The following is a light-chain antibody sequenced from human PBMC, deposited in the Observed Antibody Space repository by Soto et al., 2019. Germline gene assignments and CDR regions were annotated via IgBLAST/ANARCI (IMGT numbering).Light chain of an antibody. V-gene: IGKV2-28*01. CDR3: MQALQTPRT. J-gene: IGKJ3*01. Sequence: DLVMTQSPLSLPVTPGEPASISCRSSQSLLYSNGYNYLDWYLQKPGQSPQLLIYLGSNRASGVPDRFSGSGSCTDFTLTISRVEAEDVGVYYCMQALQTPRTFGPGTKVDIK. CDR2: LGS. CDR1: QSLLYSNGYNY.